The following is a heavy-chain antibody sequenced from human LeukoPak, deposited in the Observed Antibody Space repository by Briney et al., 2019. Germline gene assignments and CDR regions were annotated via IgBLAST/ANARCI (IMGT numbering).Heavy chain of an antibody. CDR2: IWYNGNNE. Sequence: GGSLRLSCAASGLSFSSYGMHWVRQAPGKGLEWVAFIWYNGNNEYYAESVKGRFTISRDNSKNTLYLQMNSLRAEDTAVYYCARAPGYSSGWALSDYWGQGTLVSVSS. CDR3: ARAPGYSSGWALSDY. J-gene: IGHJ4*02. CDR1: GLSFSSYG. D-gene: IGHD6-19*01. V-gene: IGHV3-33*01.